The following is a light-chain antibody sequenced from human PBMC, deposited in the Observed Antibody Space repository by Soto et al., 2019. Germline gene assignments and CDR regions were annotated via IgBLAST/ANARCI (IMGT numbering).Light chain of an antibody. CDR2: GAS. Sequence: ENVLTQSPGTLSLSPGERATLSCRASESVSSIYVAWYQQKPGQAPTLLIYGASTRATGIPDRFSGSGSGTDFTLTIDRLEPEDIAVYYCQQSLNPKTFGQGTKVDI. CDR1: ESVSSIY. CDR3: QQSLNPKT. J-gene: IGKJ1*01. V-gene: IGKV3-20*01.